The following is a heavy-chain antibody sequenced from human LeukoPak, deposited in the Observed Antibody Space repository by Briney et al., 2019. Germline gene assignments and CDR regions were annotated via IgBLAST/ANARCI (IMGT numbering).Heavy chain of an antibody. CDR3: AKEVAGSGSYPEGFDY. CDR2: ISGSGGST. CDR1: GFTFSSYA. J-gene: IGHJ4*02. V-gene: IGHV3-23*01. D-gene: IGHD3-10*01. Sequence: GGTLRLSCADSGFTFSSYAMSWVRQAPGKGLEWVSAISGSGGSTYYADSVKGRFTISRDNSKNTLYLQMNSLRAEDTAVYYCAKEVAGSGSYPEGFDYWGQGTLVTVSS.